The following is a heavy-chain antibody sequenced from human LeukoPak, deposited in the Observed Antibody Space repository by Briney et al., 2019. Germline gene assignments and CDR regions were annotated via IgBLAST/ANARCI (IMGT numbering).Heavy chain of an antibody. V-gene: IGHV3-74*01. CDR3: ARARLMNWFDP. CDR1: GFIFSTYW. CDR2: INSDGSST. D-gene: IGHD2-21*02. Sequence: GGSLSLSRAASGFIFSTYWMHWVRHAPGEGLVWVSRINSDGSSTNYADSVKGRFIISRDNAKNTLYLQMNSLRADDTAVYYCARARLMNWFDPWGLGTLVIVSS. J-gene: IGHJ5*02.